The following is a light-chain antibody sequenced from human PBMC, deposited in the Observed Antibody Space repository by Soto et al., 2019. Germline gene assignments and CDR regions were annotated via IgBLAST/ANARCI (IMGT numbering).Light chain of an antibody. CDR3: SSYAGSNNLDGV. J-gene: IGLJ3*02. CDR1: SSDVGGYNY. CDR2: EVT. Sequence: QSALTQPPSASGSPGQSVTISCTGTSSDVGGYNYVSWYQHHPGKAPKLMISEVTKRPSGVPDRFSGSKSGNTASLTVSGLQAEDEADYYCSSYAGSNNLDGVFGGGTKLTVL. V-gene: IGLV2-8*01.